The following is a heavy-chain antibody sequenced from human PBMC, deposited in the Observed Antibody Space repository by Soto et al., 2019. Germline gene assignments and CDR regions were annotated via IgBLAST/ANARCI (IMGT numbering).Heavy chain of an antibody. CDR2: IYYSGST. CDR1: GGSISSGGYY. J-gene: IGHJ5*02. CDR3: ARGPLKVVVGAATRRWFDP. Sequence: QVQLQESGPGLVKPSQTLSLTCTVSGGSISSGGYYWSWIRQHTGKGLEWVGYIYYSGSTYYNPSLKSRVTISVNTSKNQVSLKLSSVAAADTAVYYCARGPLKVVVGAATRRWFDPWGQGTLVTVSS. V-gene: IGHV4-31*03. D-gene: IGHD2-15*01.